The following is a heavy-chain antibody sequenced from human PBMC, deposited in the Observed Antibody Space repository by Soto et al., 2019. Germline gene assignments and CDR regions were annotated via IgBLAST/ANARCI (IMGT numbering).Heavy chain of an antibody. CDR3: ARPYSFNWFDP. V-gene: IGHV1-3*01. CDR2: INAGNGNT. CDR1: GYTFTSYA. Sequence: ASVKVSCKASGYTFTSYAIHWLRQAPGKRLEWMGWINAGNGNTKYSQKFQGRVTITRDTSASTAYMELSSLRSEDTAVYYCARPYSFNWFDPWGQGTLVTVSS. J-gene: IGHJ5*02. D-gene: IGHD2-15*01.